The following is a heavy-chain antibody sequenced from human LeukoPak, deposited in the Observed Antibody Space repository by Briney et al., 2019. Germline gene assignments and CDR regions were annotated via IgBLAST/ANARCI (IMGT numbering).Heavy chain of an antibody. V-gene: IGHV3-30*18. CDR1: GFTFSSYG. Sequence: GGSLRLSCAATGFTFSSYGMHWVRQAPGKGLEWVAVISYDGSNKYYADSVKGRFTISRDNSKNTLYLQMNSLRAEDTAVYYCAKVGHSSLSDYWGQGTLVTVSS. CDR3: AKVGHSSLSDY. D-gene: IGHD6-13*01. J-gene: IGHJ4*02. CDR2: ISYDGSNK.